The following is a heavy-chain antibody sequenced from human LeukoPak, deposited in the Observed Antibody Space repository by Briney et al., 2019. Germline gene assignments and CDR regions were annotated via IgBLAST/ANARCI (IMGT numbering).Heavy chain of an antibody. V-gene: IGHV4-4*07. CDR3: ARVGVSSSDY. J-gene: IGHJ4*02. CDR2: VYTSGST. D-gene: IGHD6-6*01. CDR1: GGSISNYY. Sequence: SETLSLTCTVSGGSISNYYWNWIRQPPGKGLEWIGRVYTSGSTNYNPSLKSRVTMSVDTSKNQFSLKLSSVTAADTAVYYCARVGVSSSDYWGQGTLVTVSS.